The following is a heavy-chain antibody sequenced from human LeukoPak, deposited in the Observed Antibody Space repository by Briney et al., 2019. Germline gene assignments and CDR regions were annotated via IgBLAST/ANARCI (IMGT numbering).Heavy chain of an antibody. CDR2: ISSSGSTI. J-gene: IGHJ4*02. CDR1: GFTFSSYE. D-gene: IGHD3-22*01. V-gene: IGHV3-48*03. CDR3: ARDSFLTTMIVVPRPLDY. Sequence: PGGSLRLSCAASGFTFSSYEMNWVRQAPGKVLEWVSYISSSGSTIYYADSVKGRFTISRDNAKNSLYLQMNSLRAEDTAVYYCARDSFLTTMIVVPRPLDYWGQGTLVTVSS.